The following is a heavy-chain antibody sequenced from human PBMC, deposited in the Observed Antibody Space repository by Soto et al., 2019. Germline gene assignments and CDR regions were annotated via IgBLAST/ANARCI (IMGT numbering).Heavy chain of an antibody. J-gene: IGHJ6*02. V-gene: IGHV3-30-3*01. CDR3: ARDRVYCISTRCSPPGYYGMDV. CDR2: ISYDGSNK. D-gene: IGHD2-2*01. CDR1: GFTFSSYA. Sequence: QVQLVESGGGVVQPGRSLRLSCAASGFTFSSYAMHWVRQAPGKGLEWVAVISYDGSNKYYADSVKGRFTISRDNSKNTLYLQMNSLRAEDTAVYYCARDRVYCISTRCSPPGYYGMDVWGQGTTVTVSS.